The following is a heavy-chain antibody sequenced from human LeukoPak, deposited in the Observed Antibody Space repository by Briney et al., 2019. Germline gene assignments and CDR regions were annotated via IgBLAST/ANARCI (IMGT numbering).Heavy chain of an antibody. J-gene: IGHJ6*02. V-gene: IGHV3-21*01. CDR3: ARETTIFGVVSGMDV. D-gene: IGHD3-3*01. CDR1: GFTFSRFR. CDR2: ISSSSGYI. Sequence: GGSLRLFRSASGFTFSRFRMNCVSQAPEKGPVCVSYISSSSGYIYYADSVKGRFTISRDNDKNSLYLQMNSLRAEDTAVYYCARETTIFGVVSGMDVWGQGTTVTGSS.